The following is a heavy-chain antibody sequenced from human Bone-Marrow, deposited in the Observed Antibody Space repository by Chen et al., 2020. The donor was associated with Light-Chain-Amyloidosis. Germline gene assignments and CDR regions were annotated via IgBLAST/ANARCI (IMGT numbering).Heavy chain of an antibody. D-gene: IGHD4-17*01. Sequence: QVQLVESGGGVVQPGRSLRLSCAASGFTFSRYAMHWVRQAPGKGLEWVAIISDDGYNNYYADSVKRLFTIPRDNSRNTLSLQMISLGAEDTAVYYCARDYGDCDCYFDLWGRGTLVTVSS. CDR2: ISDDGYNN. J-gene: IGHJ2*01. CDR3: ARDYGDCDCYFDL. V-gene: IGHV3-30-3*01. CDR1: GFTFSRYA.